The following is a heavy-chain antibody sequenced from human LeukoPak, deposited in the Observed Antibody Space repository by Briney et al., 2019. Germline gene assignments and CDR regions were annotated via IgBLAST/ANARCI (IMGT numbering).Heavy chain of an antibody. Sequence: GASVKVSCKTSGYTFTSDDINWVRQATGQGLEWMGWMNPNSGNTGYAQKFQGRVTMTRNTSISTAYMELSRLRSEDTAIYYCARRPTGLRKRNDFWGQGTLVTVSS. D-gene: IGHD4-17*01. V-gene: IGHV1-8*01. CDR2: MNPNSGNT. J-gene: IGHJ4*02. CDR3: ARRPTGLRKRNDF. CDR1: GYTFTSDD.